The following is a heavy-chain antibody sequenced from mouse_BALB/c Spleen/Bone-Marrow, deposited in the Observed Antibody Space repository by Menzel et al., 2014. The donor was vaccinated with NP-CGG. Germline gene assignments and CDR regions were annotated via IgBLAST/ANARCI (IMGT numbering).Heavy chain of an antibody. J-gene: IGHJ3*01. CDR3: ARSGDSSGYGSAY. CDR2: IYPGDGST. CDR1: GYTFTSYD. D-gene: IGHD3-2*01. Sequence: LVESGPELVKPGALVKISCKASGYTFTSYDINWVKQRPGQGLEWIGWIYPGDGSTKYNEKFKGKATLTADKSSSTAYMQLSSLTSENSAVYFCARSGDSSGYGSAYWGQGTLVTVSA. V-gene: IGHV1S33*01.